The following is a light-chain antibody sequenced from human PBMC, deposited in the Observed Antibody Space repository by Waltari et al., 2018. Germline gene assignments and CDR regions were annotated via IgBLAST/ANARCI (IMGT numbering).Light chain of an antibody. J-gene: IGKJ1*01. Sequence: DVQMTQSPSSVSASVGDRVIITCRASQGISTDLAWYQQRPGKAPSLLIYAGSTLQSGVPSRFSGSTSGTEFTLTISSLQPEDFATYYCQQGNHVPPTFGPGTKVEIK. CDR2: AGS. V-gene: IGKV1-12*01. CDR1: QGISTD. CDR3: QQGNHVPPT.